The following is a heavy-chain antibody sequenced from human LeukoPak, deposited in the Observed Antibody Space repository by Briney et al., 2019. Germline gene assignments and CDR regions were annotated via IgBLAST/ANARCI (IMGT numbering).Heavy chain of an antibody. CDR3: ARASGAYYAEFFQH. CDR1: VYTFIAYH. V-gene: IGHV1-2*02. D-gene: IGHD1-26*01. Sequence: ASVKVSCKSSVYTFIAYHMHWVRQAPGQGLEWMGWINPNSGGTNYAEKFQGRVTMTRDTSIRTAYMELSRLRSDDTAVYYCARASGAYYAEFFQHWGQGTLVTVSS. J-gene: IGHJ1*01. CDR2: INPNSGGT.